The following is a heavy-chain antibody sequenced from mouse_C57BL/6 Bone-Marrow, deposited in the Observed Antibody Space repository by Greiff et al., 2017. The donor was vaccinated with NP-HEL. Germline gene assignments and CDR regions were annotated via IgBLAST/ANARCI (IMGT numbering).Heavy chain of an antibody. CDR2: IYPGNSDT. D-gene: IGHD4-1*01. CDR1: GYTFTSYW. V-gene: IGHV1-5*01. CDR3: TRRWAPYAMDY. Sequence: EVQLVESGTVLARPGASVKMSCKTSGYTFTSYWMHWVKQRPGQGLEWIGAIYPGNSDTSYNQKFKGKAKLTAVTSASTAYMELSSLTNEDSAVYYCTRRWAPYAMDYWGQGTSVTVSS. J-gene: IGHJ4*01.